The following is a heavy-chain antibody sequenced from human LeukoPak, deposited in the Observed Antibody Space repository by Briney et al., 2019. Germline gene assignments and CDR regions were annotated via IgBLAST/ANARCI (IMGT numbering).Heavy chain of an antibody. CDR2: MRSDGSNK. CDR3: AEGGVNYGFWIGYSHFDY. J-gene: IGHJ4*02. D-gene: IGHD3-3*01. Sequence: GGSLRLSCAASGFTFSIYSMNWVRQTPGKGLEWVAFMRSDGSNKYYADSVKGRFAISRDNSKNTLYLQMNSLRAEDTAVYYCAEGGVNYGFWIGYSHFDYWGQGTLVTVSS. V-gene: IGHV3-30*02. CDR1: GFTFSIYS.